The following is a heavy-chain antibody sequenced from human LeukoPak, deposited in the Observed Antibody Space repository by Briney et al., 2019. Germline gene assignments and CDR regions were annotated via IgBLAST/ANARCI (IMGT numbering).Heavy chain of an antibody. CDR3: ARDPKDGDYTDY. CDR2: INSDGSST. D-gene: IGHD4-17*01. Sequence: PGGSLSLSCAASGFTFSRYWMHWVRQAPGKGLVWVSRINSDGSSTSYADSVKGRFTISRDNAKNTLYLQMNSLRAEDTAVYYCARDPKDGDYTDYWGQGTLVTVSS. V-gene: IGHV3-74*01. J-gene: IGHJ4*02. CDR1: GFTFSRYW.